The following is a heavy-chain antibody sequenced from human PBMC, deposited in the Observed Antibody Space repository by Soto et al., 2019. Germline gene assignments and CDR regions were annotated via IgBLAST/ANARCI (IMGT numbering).Heavy chain of an antibody. D-gene: IGHD3-10*01. CDR2: ITPYNGNT. Sequence: ASVKFSCKSSGYTFSNYGVTCVRQAPGQGLEWMGWITPYNGNTHYAQKVQGRVTMTTDTSTSTAYMELWSLRSDDTAVYYCARAGDYGSFYFFDYWGQGTLVTVSS. CDR3: ARAGDYGSFYFFDY. CDR1: GYTFSNYG. V-gene: IGHV1-18*01. J-gene: IGHJ4*02.